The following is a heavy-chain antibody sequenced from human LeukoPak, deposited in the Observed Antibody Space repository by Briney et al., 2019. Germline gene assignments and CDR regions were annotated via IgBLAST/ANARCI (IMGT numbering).Heavy chain of an antibody. Sequence: GASVKVSCKASGYTFTGYYMHWVRQAPGQGLEWMGWINPNSGGTNYAQKFQGRVTMTRDTSISTVYMELSRLRSDDAAVYYCARSLTGRDTEYFQYWGQGTLVTVPS. D-gene: IGHD1-14*01. V-gene: IGHV1-2*02. J-gene: IGHJ1*01. CDR3: ARSLTGRDTEYFQY. CDR2: INPNSGGT. CDR1: GYTFTGYY.